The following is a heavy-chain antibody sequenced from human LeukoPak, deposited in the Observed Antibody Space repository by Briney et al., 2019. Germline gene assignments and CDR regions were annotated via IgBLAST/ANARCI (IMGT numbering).Heavy chain of an antibody. D-gene: IGHD4-11*01. Sequence: GGSLRLSCAASGFTFSSYAMHWVRQAPGKGLEWVAVISYDGSNKYYADSVKGRFTISRDNSKNTLYLQMNSLRAEDAAVYYCAKGYSNYRSPFDYWGQGTLVTVSS. CDR1: GFTFSSYA. CDR2: ISYDGSNK. J-gene: IGHJ4*02. V-gene: IGHV3-30-3*01. CDR3: AKGYSNYRSPFDY.